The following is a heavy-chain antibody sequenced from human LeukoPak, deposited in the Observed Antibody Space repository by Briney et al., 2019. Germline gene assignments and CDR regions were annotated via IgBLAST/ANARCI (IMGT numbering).Heavy chain of an antibody. J-gene: IGHJ3*02. V-gene: IGHV3-9*01. CDR1: GFTCDDYA. Sequence: PGGSLRLSCAASGFTCDDYAMHWVRQAPGKGLEWVSGISWNSGSIGYADSVKGRFTISRDNAKNSLYLQMNSLRAEDTALYYCAKGQQWLVPRDAFDIWGQGTMVTVSS. D-gene: IGHD6-19*01. CDR3: AKGQQWLVPRDAFDI. CDR2: ISWNSGSI.